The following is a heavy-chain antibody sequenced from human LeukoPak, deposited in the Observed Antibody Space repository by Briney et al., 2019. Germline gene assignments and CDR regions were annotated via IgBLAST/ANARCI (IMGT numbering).Heavy chain of an antibody. CDR3: AKDAYSSSSYLDY. J-gene: IGHJ4*02. D-gene: IGHD6-6*01. Sequence: GGSLRLSCAPSGFTFSSYAMSWVRQAPGKGLVWVSGISGSGGNKYYADSVKGRFTISRDNSKNTLYLQMNSLRAEDTAVYYCAKDAYSSSSYLDYWGQGTLVTVSS. CDR1: GFTFSSYA. V-gene: IGHV3-23*01. CDR2: ISGSGGNK.